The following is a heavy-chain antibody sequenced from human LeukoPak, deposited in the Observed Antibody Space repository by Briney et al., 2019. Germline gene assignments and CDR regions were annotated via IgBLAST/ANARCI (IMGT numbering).Heavy chain of an antibody. Sequence: SETLSLTCTVSGRSISSGGYYCSWIRQQPGKGLEWIGYIYYSGSTYYNPSLKSRVTTSVDTSKNQFSLKLTSVTAADTAVYYCARVGSARGWYFDLWGRGTLVTVSS. CDR1: GRSISSGGYY. D-gene: IGHD2-15*01. J-gene: IGHJ2*01. CDR3: ARVGSARGWYFDL. V-gene: IGHV4-31*03. CDR2: IYYSGST.